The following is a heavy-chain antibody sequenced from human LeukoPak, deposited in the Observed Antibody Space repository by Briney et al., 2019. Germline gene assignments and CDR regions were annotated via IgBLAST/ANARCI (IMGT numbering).Heavy chain of an antibody. CDR1: GFTFSSYW. V-gene: IGHV3-7*01. Sequence: GGSLRLSCAASGFTFSSYWMSWVRQAPGKGLEWVANIKQDGSEKYYVDSVKGRFTISRDNAKNSLYLQMNSLRAEDTAVYYCARDRLVRYYYGSGSYSEAVVDYWGQGTLVTVSS. CDR3: ARDRLVRYYYGSGSYSEAVVDY. J-gene: IGHJ4*02. D-gene: IGHD3-10*01. CDR2: IKQDGSEK.